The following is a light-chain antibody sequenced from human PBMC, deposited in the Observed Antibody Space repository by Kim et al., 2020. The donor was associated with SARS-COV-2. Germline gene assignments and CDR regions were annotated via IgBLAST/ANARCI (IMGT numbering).Light chain of an antibody. V-gene: IGLV3-1*01. J-gene: IGLJ2*01. Sequence: SVPPGTEARITCTGDKLGVNDSCCYQQKPGQSPVLVIYQDSKRPSGIPERFSGSNSGNTATLTISGTQAMDEADYYCQAWDSSTGVFGGGTQLTVL. CDR2: QDS. CDR1: KLGVND. CDR3: QAWDSSTGV.